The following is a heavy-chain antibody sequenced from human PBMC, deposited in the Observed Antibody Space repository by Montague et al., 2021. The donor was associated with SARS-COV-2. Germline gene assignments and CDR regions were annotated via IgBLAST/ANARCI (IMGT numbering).Heavy chain of an antibody. V-gene: IGHV4-59*01. J-gene: IGHJ4*02. Sequence: SETLSLTCTVSGGSISTYYWNWIRQSPGKGLEWLGYFYYSLNTNYNPSLKGQLTISVDTSENQVSLNLRSVTAADTAVYYCARDSFEAPLFFDYWGQGILVTVSS. D-gene: IGHD3-16*01. CDR3: ARDSFEAPLFFDY. CDR1: GGSISTYY. CDR2: FYYSLNT.